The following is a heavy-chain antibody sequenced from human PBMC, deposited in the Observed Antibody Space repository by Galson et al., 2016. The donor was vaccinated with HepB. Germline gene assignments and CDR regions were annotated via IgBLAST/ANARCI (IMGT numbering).Heavy chain of an antibody. D-gene: IGHD6-6*01. CDR3: ARQQVGNNWFDP. CDR2: VYYSGRI. V-gene: IGHV4-61*01. Sequence: SETLSLTCTVSGGSFNTESYYWSWIRQHPGKGLEWIGCVYYSGRIHYNPSLKSRVTMSADTSKNQFSLKLSSVTAADTAVYYCARQQVGNNWFDPWGQGTLVTVSS. CDR1: GGSFNTESYY. J-gene: IGHJ5*02.